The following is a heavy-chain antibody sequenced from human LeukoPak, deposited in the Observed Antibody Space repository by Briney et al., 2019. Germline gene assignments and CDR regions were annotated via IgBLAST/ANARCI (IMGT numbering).Heavy chain of an antibody. CDR1: GYTFTGYY. D-gene: IGHD3-22*01. J-gene: IGHJ3*02. CDR2: INPNSGGT. V-gene: IGHV1-2*02. Sequence: ASVKVSCKASGYTFTGYYMHWVRQAPGQGLEWMGWINPNSGGTNYAQKFQGRVTMTRDTSISTAHMELSRLRSDDTAVYYCASEVSRPYYYDSSGSDAFDIWGQGTMVTVSS. CDR3: ASEVSRPYYYDSSGSDAFDI.